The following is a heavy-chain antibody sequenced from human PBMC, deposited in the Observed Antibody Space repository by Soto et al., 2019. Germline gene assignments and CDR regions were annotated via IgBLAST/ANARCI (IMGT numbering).Heavy chain of an antibody. CDR2: IYHSGST. V-gene: IGHV4-4*02. CDR1: GGSISSSNW. CDR3: ARASDSSGYAHY. J-gene: IGHJ4*02. Sequence: SETLSLTCAVSGGSISSSNWWSWVRQPPGKGLEWIGEIYHSGSTNYNPSLKSRVTISIDKSKNQFSLHLSSVTAADTAMYYCARASDSSGYAHYWGQGTLVTVPQ. D-gene: IGHD3-22*01.